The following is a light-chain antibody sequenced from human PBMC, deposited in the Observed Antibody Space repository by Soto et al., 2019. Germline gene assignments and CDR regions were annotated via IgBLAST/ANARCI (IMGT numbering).Light chain of an antibody. J-gene: IGKJ4*01. CDR2: GAS. CDR3: QQFSSYPLT. V-gene: IGKV3-20*01. Sequence: EVVLTQSPGTLSFSPGERATLSCRASQTVRNNYLAWYQQKPGQAPRLLIYGASSRATGIPDRFSGGGSGTDFTLTISRLEPEDFAVYYCQQFSSYPLTFGGGTKVDIK. CDR1: QTVRNNY.